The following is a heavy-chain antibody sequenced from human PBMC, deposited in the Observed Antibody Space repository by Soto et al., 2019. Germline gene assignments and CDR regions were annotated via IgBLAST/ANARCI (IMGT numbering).Heavy chain of an antibody. CDR2: ISTFNGNT. CDR3: TTENTGTRPTVALDL. CDR1: GYTFINYG. D-gene: IGHD6-19*01. V-gene: IGHV1-18*04. Sequence: QVQLVQSGGEVKKPVASVKVSCKTSGYTFINYGITWVRQAPGQGLEWMGWISTFNGNTNYAQKFQGRVTMTTDTSTTTAYMELRTLRSDDTAMYYCTTENTGTRPTVALDLWGQGTLVTVSS. J-gene: IGHJ4*02.